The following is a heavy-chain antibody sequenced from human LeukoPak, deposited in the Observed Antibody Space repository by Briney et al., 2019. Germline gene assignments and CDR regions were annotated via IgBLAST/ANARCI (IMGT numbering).Heavy chain of an antibody. Sequence: GGSLRLSCAASGFTFSSYWMHWVRQAPGKGLVWVSRINSDGSSTSYADSVKGRFTISRDNAKNTLYLQMNSLRAEDTAVYYCARESLGTIYYYYGMDVWGQGTTVTVSS. J-gene: IGHJ6*02. CDR3: ARESLGTIYYYYGMDV. CDR2: INSDGSST. V-gene: IGHV3-74*01. CDR1: GFTFSSYW. D-gene: IGHD1-1*01.